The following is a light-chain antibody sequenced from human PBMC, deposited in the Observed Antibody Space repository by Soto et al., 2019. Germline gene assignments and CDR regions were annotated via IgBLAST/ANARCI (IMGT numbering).Light chain of an antibody. CDR1: SSDVGSDNL. V-gene: IGLV2-23*01. J-gene: IGLJ2*01. CDR3: CSYTDSSTRVV. CDR2: EGS. Sequence: ALTQPASVSGSPGQSITISCTGTSSDVGSDNLVSWYQQYPGKAPKLMLYEGSKRPSGVSNRFSGSKSGNTASLTISGLQADDEADYYCCSYTDSSTRVVFGGGTKVTVL.